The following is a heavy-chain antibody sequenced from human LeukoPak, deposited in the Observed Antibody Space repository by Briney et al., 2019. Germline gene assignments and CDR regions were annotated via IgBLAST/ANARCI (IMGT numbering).Heavy chain of an antibody. V-gene: IGHV4-34*01. CDR3: ARGGTLRFVEWLVSPGGMGMDV. CDR2: INHSGST. CDR1: GGSFSGYY. D-gene: IGHD3-3*01. J-gene: IGHJ6*02. Sequence: PSETLSLTCAVYGGSFSGYYWSWIRQPPGKGLEWIGEINHSGSTNYNPSLKSRVTISVDTSKNQFSLKLSSVTAADTAVYYCARGGTLRFVEWLVSPGGMGMDVWGQGTTVTVSS.